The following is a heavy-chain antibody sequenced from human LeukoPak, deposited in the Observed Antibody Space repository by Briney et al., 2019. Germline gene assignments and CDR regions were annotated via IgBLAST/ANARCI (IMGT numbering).Heavy chain of an antibody. V-gene: IGHV4-61*02. Sequence: PSQTLSLTCTVSGGSISSGSYYWSWIRQPAGKGLEWIGRIYTSGSTNYNPSLKSRVTISVDTSKNQFSLKLSSVTAADTAVYYCARGHTYCSSPNGCLDYWGQGTLVTVSS. CDR3: ARGHTYCSSPNGCLDY. D-gene: IGHD2-2*01. J-gene: IGHJ4*02. CDR1: GGSISSGSYY. CDR2: IYTSGST.